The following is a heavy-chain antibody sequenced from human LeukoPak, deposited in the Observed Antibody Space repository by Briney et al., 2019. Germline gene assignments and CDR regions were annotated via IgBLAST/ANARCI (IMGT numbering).Heavy chain of an antibody. CDR2: IKQGISEK. J-gene: IGHJ4*02. CDR1: GFTFSSYA. D-gene: IGHD3-10*01. CDR3: ARSGPFDY. V-gene: IGHV3-7*01. Sequence: PGGSLRLSCAASGFTFSSYAMSWVRQAPGKGLEWVANIKQGISEKYYIDSVKGRFTISRDNAKNSLYLQMNSLRAEDTAVYYCARSGPFDYWGQGTLVTVSS.